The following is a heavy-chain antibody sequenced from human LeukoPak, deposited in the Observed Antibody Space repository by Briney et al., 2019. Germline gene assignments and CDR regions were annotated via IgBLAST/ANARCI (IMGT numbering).Heavy chain of an antibody. J-gene: IGHJ3*02. CDR1: GYSISSGYY. V-gene: IGHV4-38-2*02. D-gene: IGHD3-22*01. CDR3: ASFPRGSYYDSSGYYDAFDI. Sequence: KPSETLSLTCTVSGYSISSGYYWGWIRQPPGKGLEWIGSIYHSGSTYYNPSLKSRVTISVDTSKNQFSLKLSSVTAADTAVYYCASFPRGSYYDSSGYYDAFDIWGQGTMVTVSS. CDR2: IYHSGST.